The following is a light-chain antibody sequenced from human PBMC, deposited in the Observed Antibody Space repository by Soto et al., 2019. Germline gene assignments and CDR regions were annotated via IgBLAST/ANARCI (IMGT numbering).Light chain of an antibody. Sequence: QSALTQPASVSGSPGQSITISCTGTSSDVGGYNYVSWYQQHPGKAPKLMIYEVSNRPSGVSNRFSGSKSGNTASLTISGLQAEAEADYYCGSYTSSSTLVFGGGTKLTVL. CDR3: GSYTSSSTLV. CDR1: SSDVGGYNY. CDR2: EVS. J-gene: IGLJ3*02. V-gene: IGLV2-14*01.